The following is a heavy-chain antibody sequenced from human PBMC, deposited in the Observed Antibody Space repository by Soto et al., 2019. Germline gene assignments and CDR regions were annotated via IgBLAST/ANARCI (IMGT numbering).Heavy chain of an antibody. D-gene: IGHD3-10*01. CDR3: VLTHNSMRGFGELPYS. CDR1: GFTFSSFA. V-gene: IGHV3-64D*06. J-gene: IGHJ4*02. Sequence: EVPLVESGGGLVQPGGSLRLSCSASGFTFSSFAMHWFRQAPGKGLEYVSAINSNGGSTYYADSVKGRFTISRDNSTITLILQMRPLRPEDTAVYYCVLTHNSMRGFGELPYSWGPGTLVTVSS. CDR2: INSNGGST.